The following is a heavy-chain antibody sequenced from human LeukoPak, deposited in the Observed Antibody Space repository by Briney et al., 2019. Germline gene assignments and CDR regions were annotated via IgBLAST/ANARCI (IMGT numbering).Heavy chain of an antibody. CDR1: GFTFNHFW. D-gene: IGHD1-7*01. CDR2: IKKTGSET. V-gene: IGHV3-7*01. J-gene: IGHJ4*02. Sequence: GGSLRLSCAASGFTFNHFWMSWIRQAPGKGLEWVAYIKKTGSETYYVDSVKGRFTITRDNTGNSLFLQMYSLRAEDTAVYFCARARELLRKQRRSPFDYWGQGTLVTVSS. CDR3: ARARELLRKQRRSPFDY.